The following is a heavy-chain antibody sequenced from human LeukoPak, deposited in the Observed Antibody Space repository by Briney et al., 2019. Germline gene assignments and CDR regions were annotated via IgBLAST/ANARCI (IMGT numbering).Heavy chain of an antibody. J-gene: IGHJ4*02. Sequence: SETLSLTCTVSGDSINSNNYYWSWIRQPAGKGLEWIGRIYSSGRTNYNPSLKSRVTISLDTSRNQFSLRLYSVTAADTAVYYCARRPFRPLNYDFWSGYYMGLYYFDYWGQGTLVTVSS. CDR2: IYSSGRT. V-gene: IGHV4-61*02. D-gene: IGHD3-3*01. CDR3: ARRPFRPLNYDFWSGYYMGLYYFDY. CDR1: GDSINSNNYY.